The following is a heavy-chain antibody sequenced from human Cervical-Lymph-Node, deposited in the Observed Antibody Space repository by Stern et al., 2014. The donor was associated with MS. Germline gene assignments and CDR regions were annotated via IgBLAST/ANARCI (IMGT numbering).Heavy chain of an antibody. CDR2: IYPYDSDT. CDR3: ARHVQGFDY. J-gene: IGHJ4*02. CDR1: GYSFTIYY. V-gene: IGHV5-51*01. Sequence: VPLVQSGAAVKKPGESLTISCKLSGYSFTIYYIAWVRQMPGTRLEWMGVIYPYDSDTTYSPSFQGQVTISADKSITTAYLQWSSLRASDTAMYYCARHVQGFDYWGQGTLVTVSS.